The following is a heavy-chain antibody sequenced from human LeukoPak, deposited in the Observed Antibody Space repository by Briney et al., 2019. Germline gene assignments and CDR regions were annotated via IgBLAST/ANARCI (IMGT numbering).Heavy chain of an antibody. CDR3: ARLPLGIYDSSGYYYSSFDY. V-gene: IGHV4-39*01. CDR1: GGSISSSSYS. J-gene: IGHJ4*02. D-gene: IGHD3-22*01. Sequence: TSETLSLTCTVSGGSISSSSYSWGWIRQPPGKGLEWIGSIYYSGSTYYNPSLKSRVTISVDTSKNQFSLKLSSVTAADTAVYYCARLPLGIYDSSGYYYSSFDYWGQGTLVTVSS. CDR2: IYYSGST.